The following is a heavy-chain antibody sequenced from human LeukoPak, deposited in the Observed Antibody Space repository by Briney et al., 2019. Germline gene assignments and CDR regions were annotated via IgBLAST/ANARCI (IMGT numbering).Heavy chain of an antibody. Sequence: GGSLRLSCAASEFTFSSNAMTWVRQAPGKGLEWVSTIGGSGGTTYYADSVKGRFTISRDNSKNTLYLQMNSLRAKDTAVYYCAKCFDFWSGSYTGLSWFDPWGQGTLVTVSS. CDR1: EFTFSSNA. CDR3: AKCFDFWSGSYTGLSWFDP. D-gene: IGHD3-3*01. J-gene: IGHJ5*02. V-gene: IGHV3-23*01. CDR2: IGGSGGTT.